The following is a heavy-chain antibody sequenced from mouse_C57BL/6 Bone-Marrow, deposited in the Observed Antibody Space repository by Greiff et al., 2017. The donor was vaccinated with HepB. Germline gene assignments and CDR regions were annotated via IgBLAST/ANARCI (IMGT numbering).Heavy chain of an antibody. CDR1: GFTFSSYA. Sequence: EVMLVESGGGLVKPGGSLKLSCAASGFTFSSYAMSWVRQTPEKRLEWVATISDGGSYTYYPDNVKGRFTISRDNAKNNLYLQMSHLKSEDTAMYYCASRYYGSSPAWFAYWGQGTLVTVSA. CDR2: ISDGGSYT. J-gene: IGHJ3*01. CDR3: ASRYYGSSPAWFAY. V-gene: IGHV5-4*03. D-gene: IGHD1-1*01.